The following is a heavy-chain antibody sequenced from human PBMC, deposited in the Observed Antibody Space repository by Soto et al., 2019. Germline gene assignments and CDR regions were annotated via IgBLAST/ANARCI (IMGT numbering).Heavy chain of an antibody. D-gene: IGHD4-17*01. CDR3: ARVGDYGDYAYYYYYYMDV. CDR2: MNPNSGNT. J-gene: IGHJ6*03. V-gene: IGHV1-8*01. CDR1: GYTFTSYD. Sequence: GASVKVSCKASGYTFTSYDINWVRQATGQGLEWMGWMNPNSGNTGYAQKFQGRVTMSRNTSISTAYMELSSLRSEDTAVYYCARVGDYGDYAYYYYYYMDVWGKGTTVTVSS.